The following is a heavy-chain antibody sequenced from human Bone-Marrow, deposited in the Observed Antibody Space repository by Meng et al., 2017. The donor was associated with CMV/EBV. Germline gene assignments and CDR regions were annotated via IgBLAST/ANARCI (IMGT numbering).Heavy chain of an antibody. CDR1: GGTFSNYT. CDR3: AAVGGDCHMRYCDYYGMDV. V-gene: IGHV1-69*02. Sequence: SVKVSCKASGGTFSNYTVSWVRQAPGQGLEWMGRIVPDLDIAVYARKFQGRATITADKSTNTVYMELSSLRPEDTAVYYCAAVGGDCHMRYCDYYGMDVWGQGTTVTVSS. D-gene: IGHD2-21*01. J-gene: IGHJ6*02. CDR2: IVPDLDIA.